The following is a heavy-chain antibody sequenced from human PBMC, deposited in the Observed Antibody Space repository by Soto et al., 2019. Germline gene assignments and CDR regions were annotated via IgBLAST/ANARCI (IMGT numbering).Heavy chain of an antibody. CDR2: IYHSGST. D-gene: IGHD3-10*01. CDR1: GGSISSGGYS. CDR3: ARDGSGSRSDY. J-gene: IGHJ4*02. V-gene: IGHV4-30-2*01. Sequence: PSETLSLTCAVSGGSISSGGYSWSWIRQPPGKGLEWIGYIYHSGSTYYNPSLKSRVTISVDRSKNQFSLKLSSVTAADTAVYYCARDGSGSRSDYWGQGTLVTVSS.